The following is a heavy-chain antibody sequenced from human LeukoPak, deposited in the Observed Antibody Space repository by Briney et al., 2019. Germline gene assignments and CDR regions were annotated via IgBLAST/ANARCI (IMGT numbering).Heavy chain of an antibody. CDR2: ISTSGST. J-gene: IGHJ4*02. CDR1: GYSISSGTYY. CDR3: ARNIAYYDSSGYWDY. V-gene: IGHV4-61*02. Sequence: PSETLSLTCTVSGYSISSGTYYWTWIRQPAGKGLEWIGRISTSGSTNYNPSLKSRVTISLDTSKNQFSLKLSSVTAADTAVYYCARNIAYYDSSGYWDYWGQGTLVTVSS. D-gene: IGHD3-22*01.